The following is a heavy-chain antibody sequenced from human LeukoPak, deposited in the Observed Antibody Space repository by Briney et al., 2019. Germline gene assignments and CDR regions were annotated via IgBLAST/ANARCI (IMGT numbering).Heavy chain of an antibody. CDR2: VNHSGSP. D-gene: IGHD4-17*01. Sequence: SETLSLTCAVYGGSLTGYYWSWIRQSPGKGLEWIGEVNHSGSPNYNPSLKSRVTMLVDTSKNRFSLMLTSLTAADTSVYYCARQAVTVTTFKDHYFGLDVWGQRTTVTVSS. J-gene: IGHJ6*02. CDR3: ARQAVTVTTFKDHYFGLDV. V-gene: IGHV4-34*01. CDR1: GGSLTGYY.